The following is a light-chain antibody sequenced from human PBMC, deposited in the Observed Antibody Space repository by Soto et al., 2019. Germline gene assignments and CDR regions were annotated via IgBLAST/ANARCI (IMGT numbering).Light chain of an antibody. J-gene: IGKJ1*01. V-gene: IGKV1-39*01. CDR2: AAS. Sequence: DIQMTQSPSSLSASVGAAVTIACRASQSISSYLNWYQQKPGKAPKLMIYAASSLQSGVPSRFSGSGSGTDLNLTISSLQPEDSATYYCQQSYTTPWTLGQGTKVDIK. CDR3: QQSYTTPWT. CDR1: QSISSY.